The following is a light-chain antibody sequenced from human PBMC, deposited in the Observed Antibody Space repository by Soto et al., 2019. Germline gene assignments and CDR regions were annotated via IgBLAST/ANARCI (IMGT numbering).Light chain of an antibody. CDR1: QSISSW. CDR3: QQYKSFWT. V-gene: IGKV1-5*03. J-gene: IGKJ1*01. Sequence: DIQMTQSPSTLSASVGDRVTITCRASQSISSWLAWYQLKPGKAPKLLIYKASSLETGVPSRFSGSGSGTEFTLSISSLQPDDFATYYCQQYKSFWTFGRGTKVEIK. CDR2: KAS.